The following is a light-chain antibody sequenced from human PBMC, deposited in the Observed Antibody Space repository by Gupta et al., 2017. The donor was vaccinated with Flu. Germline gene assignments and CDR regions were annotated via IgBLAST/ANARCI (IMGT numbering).Light chain of an antibody. J-gene: IGKJ2*01. CDR2: LAS. CDR1: QSLRSSNGHYY. V-gene: IGKV2-28*01. Sequence: EIVMTQSPLSLPVTPGEPAYISCKSSQSLRSSNGHYYLDWDLQKPGQSPQLLIYLASQRASGDTDRFSGRGEGKDFTLKSSRGEDEDGGGYYCSQDLPTYTFGQGTKLDI. CDR3: SQDLPTYT.